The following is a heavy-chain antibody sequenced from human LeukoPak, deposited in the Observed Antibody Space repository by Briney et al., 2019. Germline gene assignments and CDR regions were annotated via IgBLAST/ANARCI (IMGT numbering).Heavy chain of an antibody. Sequence: PSETLSLTCTISGDSISSTNWWSWVRQPPGKGLEWTGQIYETGSTNYNSSLKSRVTISLDKSKNQFSLKLSSVTAADTAVYYCARRNRGSSTSWTLDYWGQGILVTVSS. CDR1: GDSISSTNW. D-gene: IGHD2-8*01. CDR2: IYETGST. CDR3: ARRNRGSSTSWTLDY. V-gene: IGHV4-4*02. J-gene: IGHJ4*02.